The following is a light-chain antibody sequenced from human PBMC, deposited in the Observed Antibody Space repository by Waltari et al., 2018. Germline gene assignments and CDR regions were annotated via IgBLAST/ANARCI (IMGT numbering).Light chain of an antibody. V-gene: IGKV3-15*01. CDR1: QSIAGN. CDR3: EQYSNWPGT. Sequence: EIVMTQSPATLSVSPGERATLSCRASQSIAGNLAWYQQKPGQPPRPLIYGASTRATGFPARFSGSGSGTEFTLTISSLQSEDFAVYYCEQYSNWPGTFGQGTKLEIK. J-gene: IGKJ2*02. CDR2: GAS.